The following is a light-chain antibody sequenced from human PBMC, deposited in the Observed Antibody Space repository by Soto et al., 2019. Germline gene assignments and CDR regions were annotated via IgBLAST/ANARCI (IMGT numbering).Light chain of an antibody. Sequence: DVVMTQSPLSLPVTLGQAASISCRSSQGLVYGDGHTYMHWFQQRPGQSPRRLIYKVSNRDSGVPDRFSGSASGTNFTLKISRVEAEEVGVYYCMQGKHWPSTFGGGTKEEIK. CDR1: QGLVYGDGHTY. V-gene: IGKV2-30*01. CDR2: KVS. J-gene: IGKJ4*01. CDR3: MQGKHWPST.